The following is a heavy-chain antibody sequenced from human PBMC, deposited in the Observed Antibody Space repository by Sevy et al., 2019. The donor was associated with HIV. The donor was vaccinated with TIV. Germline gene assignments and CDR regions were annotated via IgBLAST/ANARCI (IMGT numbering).Heavy chain of an antibody. CDR3: ARAVYGDYSGEFDY. Sequence: GGSLRLSCAASGITFSSHAMHWVRQAPGKGLEWVTIISYDGSNKYYADSVKGRFTISRDNSKNTLYLQMNSLRAEDTAVYYCARAVYGDYSGEFDYWGQGTLVTVSS. CDR2: ISYDGSNK. CDR1: GITFSSHA. V-gene: IGHV3-30-3*01. J-gene: IGHJ4*02. D-gene: IGHD4-17*01.